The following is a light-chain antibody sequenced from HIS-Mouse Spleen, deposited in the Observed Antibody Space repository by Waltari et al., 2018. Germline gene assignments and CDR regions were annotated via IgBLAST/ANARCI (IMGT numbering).Light chain of an antibody. CDR1: SRAVGSYNL. J-gene: IGLJ3*02. V-gene: IGLV2-23*01. CDR3: CSYAGSSTWV. Sequence: QSALTQPASVSGSPGQSITISCTGTSRAVGSYNLVSWYQQHPGKAPKLMIYEGGKRPSGVSNRFSGSKSGNTASLTISGLQAEDEADYYCCSYAGSSTWVFGGGTKLTVL. CDR2: EGG.